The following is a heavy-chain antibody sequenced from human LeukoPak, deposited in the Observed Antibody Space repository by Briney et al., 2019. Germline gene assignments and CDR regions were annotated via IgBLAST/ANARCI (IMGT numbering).Heavy chain of an antibody. CDR1: GFSLSNYG. J-gene: IGHJ6*03. CDR2: LLYDGNTK. D-gene: IGHD1-14*01. V-gene: IGHV3-33*01. Sequence: GALRLSCAASGFSLSNYGMHWVRQAPGKGLEWVAALLYDGNTKHYADSVKGRFTISRDISKNTFYLQMNSLTAEDTAVYYCARDHRPEIQYYYMDVWGKGTTVAVSS. CDR3: ARDHRPEIQYYYMDV.